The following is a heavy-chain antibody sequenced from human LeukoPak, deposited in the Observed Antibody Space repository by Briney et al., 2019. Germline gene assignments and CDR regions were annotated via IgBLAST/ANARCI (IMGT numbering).Heavy chain of an antibody. Sequence: SETLSLTXTVSDGSFSSYYWNWIRQPAGKGLQWIGRIYSSGSTNYNPSLKSRVTMSVDTSKNQFSLRLSSVTAADTVVYYCARGTYYYDTSDYPHWFDPWGQGTLVTVSS. V-gene: IGHV4-4*07. J-gene: IGHJ5*02. CDR2: IYSSGST. CDR1: DGSFSSYY. D-gene: IGHD3-22*01. CDR3: ARGTYYYDTSDYPHWFDP.